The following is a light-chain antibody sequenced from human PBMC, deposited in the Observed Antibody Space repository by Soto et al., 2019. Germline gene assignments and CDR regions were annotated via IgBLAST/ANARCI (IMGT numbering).Light chain of an antibody. CDR2: KAS. CDR1: QSISSL. J-gene: IGKJ1*01. CDR3: QQYNSYPWT. Sequence: DIQMTQSPSTLSASVGDRVTITCRASQSISSLLAWYQQKPGKAPKLLIYKASSLESGLPSRFSASGSGTESALSISLLQPDDFATYYGQQYNSYPWTFGQGTKVEIK. V-gene: IGKV1-5*03.